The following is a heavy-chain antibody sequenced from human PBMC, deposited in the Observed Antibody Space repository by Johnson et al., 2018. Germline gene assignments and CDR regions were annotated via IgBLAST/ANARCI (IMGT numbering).Heavy chain of an antibody. CDR1: GFTFSGSA. CDR3: AKNYGTNGVCPTPMDV. D-gene: IGHD2-8*01. Sequence: VQLQESGGGLVQPGGSLKLSCAASGFTFSGSAMHWVRQASGKGLEWSGRIKSKTDGGTTDYAAPVKGSFTISRDDSKNTLYRQMNSLRAEDTALDYCAKNYGTNGVCPTPMDVWGKGTTVTVSS. J-gene: IGHJ6*04. V-gene: IGHV3-15*05. CDR2: IKSKTDGGTT.